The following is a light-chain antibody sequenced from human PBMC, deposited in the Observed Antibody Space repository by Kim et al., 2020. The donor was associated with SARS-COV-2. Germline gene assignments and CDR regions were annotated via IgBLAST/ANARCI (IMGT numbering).Light chain of an antibody. J-gene: IGLJ2*01. CDR3: NSRDSSGNPLRVV. Sequence: GQTVRITGQGDSLRSFYASWYQQKPGQAPVLVIYGKNNRPSGIPDRFSGSSSGNTASLTITGAQAEDEADYYCNSRDSSGNPLRVVFGGGTKLTVL. V-gene: IGLV3-19*01. CDR2: GKN. CDR1: SLRSFY.